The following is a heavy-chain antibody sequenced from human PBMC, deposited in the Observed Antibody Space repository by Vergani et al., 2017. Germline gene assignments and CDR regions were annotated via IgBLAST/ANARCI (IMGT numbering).Heavy chain of an antibody. CDR2: ISSSSSTI. J-gene: IGHJ6*03. Sequence: EVHLLESGGGLVQSGGSLRLSCAASGFTFSNSAVSWVRQAPGRGLAWVSYISSSSSTIYYADSVKGRFTISRDNAKNSLYLQMNSLRAEDTAVYYCASPGPAPYNWNGYYYYYMDVWGKGTTVTVSS. CDR3: ASPGPAPYNWNGYYYYYMDV. CDR1: GFTFSNSA. D-gene: IGHD1-20*01. V-gene: IGHV3-48*01.